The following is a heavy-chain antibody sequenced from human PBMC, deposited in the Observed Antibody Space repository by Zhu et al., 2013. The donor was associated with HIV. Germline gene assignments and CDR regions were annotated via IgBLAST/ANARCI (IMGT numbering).Heavy chain of an antibody. CDR3: ARGELELRLVDY. J-gene: IGHJ4*02. D-gene: IGHD1-7*01. CDR2: INPNSGGT. V-gene: IGHV1-2*02. Sequence: QVQLMQSGPEVKKPGASIKVSCKASGYTFTGYYMHWVRQAPGQGLEWMGAINPNSGGTNYAQKFQGRVTMTRDTSISTAYMELSRLRSDDTAVYYCARGELELRLVDYWGQGTLVTVSS. CDR1: GYTFTGYY.